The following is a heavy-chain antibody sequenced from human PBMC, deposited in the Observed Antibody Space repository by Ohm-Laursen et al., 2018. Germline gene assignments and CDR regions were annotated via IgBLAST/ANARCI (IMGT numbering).Heavy chain of an antibody. CDR3: FSGPSWEI. CDR1: GFTFDDYG. J-gene: IGHJ3*02. D-gene: IGHD1-26*01. Sequence: SLRLSCAASGFTFDDYGMSWVRQAPGKGLVWVSRINSDGSSTSYADSVKGRFTISRDNAKNTLYLQMNSLRAEDTAVYYCFSGPSWEIWGQGTVVTVSS. CDR2: INSDGSST. V-gene: IGHV3-74*01.